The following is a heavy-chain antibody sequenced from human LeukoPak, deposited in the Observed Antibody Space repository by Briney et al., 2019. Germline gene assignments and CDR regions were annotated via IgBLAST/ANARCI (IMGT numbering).Heavy chain of an antibody. Sequence: QPGGSLRVSCVASGFTFNRYWMIWVRQAPGKGLEWVANINRDGSEKNYVDSVEGRFTISRDNAKNSLYLQMNSLRDEDTAIYYCVRDDGNCTGSSCYDAFDIWGQGTLVTVSS. V-gene: IGHV3-7*01. J-gene: IGHJ3*02. CDR3: VRDDGNCTGSSCYDAFDI. D-gene: IGHD2-15*01. CDR2: INRDGSEK. CDR1: GFTFNRYW.